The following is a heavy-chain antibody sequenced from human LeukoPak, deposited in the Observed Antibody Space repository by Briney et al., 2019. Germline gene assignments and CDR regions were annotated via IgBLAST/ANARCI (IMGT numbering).Heavy chain of an antibody. J-gene: IGHJ5*02. CDR2: IYHSGHT. D-gene: IGHD2/OR15-2a*01. CDR1: GASVSSDY. V-gene: IGHV4-59*08. CDR3: ARHPFQYPFDH. Sequence: SETLSLTCTVSGASVSSDYWSWIRPSPGKGLEWIGYIYHSGHTMSNPSLKSRVSLSLDTSNNQFSLKLSSVTAADTAVYYCARHPFQYPFDHWGQGTVVSVSS.